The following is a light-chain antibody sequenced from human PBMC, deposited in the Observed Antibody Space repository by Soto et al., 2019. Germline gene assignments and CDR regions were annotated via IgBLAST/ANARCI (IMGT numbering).Light chain of an antibody. J-gene: IGLJ1*01. CDR1: SSYVGSYNL. CDR3: CSYARSSAYV. CDR2: EVS. V-gene: IGLV2-23*02. Sequence: QSVLTQPASVSGSPGQSITISCTGTSSYVGSYNLVSWYQHHPGKAPKLMIYEVSKRPSGVSNRFSGSKSGDTASLTISGLQAEDEGDYYCCSYARSSAYVFGTGTKVTVL.